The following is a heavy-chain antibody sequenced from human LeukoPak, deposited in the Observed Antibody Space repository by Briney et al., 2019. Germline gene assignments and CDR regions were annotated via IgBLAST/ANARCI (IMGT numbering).Heavy chain of an antibody. Sequence: PSETLSLTCTVSGGFISSYYWSWIRQPAGKGLEWIGRIYTSGSTNYNPSLKSRVTMSVDTSKNQFSLKLSSVTAADTAVYYCASTAVVVAATSDAFDIWGQGTMVTVSS. D-gene: IGHD2-15*01. CDR1: GGFISSYY. CDR3: ASTAVVVAATSDAFDI. J-gene: IGHJ3*02. V-gene: IGHV4-4*07. CDR2: IYTSGST.